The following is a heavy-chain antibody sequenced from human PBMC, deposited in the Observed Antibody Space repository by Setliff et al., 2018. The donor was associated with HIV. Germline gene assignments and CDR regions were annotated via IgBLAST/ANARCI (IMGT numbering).Heavy chain of an antibody. CDR1: GYSFPTYW. D-gene: IGHD3-22*01. V-gene: IGHV5-51*01. J-gene: IGHJ4*02. CDR3: ARVDMGYYYDSSGYSHFDH. CDR2: IYPDESDS. Sequence: GESLKISCKGSGYSFPTYWIAWVRQMPGKGLEWMGVIYPDESDSRYSPSFRGQVTISADKSINTAYLQWSSLKASDTAMYYCARVDMGYYYDSSGYSHFDHWGLGTLVTVSS.